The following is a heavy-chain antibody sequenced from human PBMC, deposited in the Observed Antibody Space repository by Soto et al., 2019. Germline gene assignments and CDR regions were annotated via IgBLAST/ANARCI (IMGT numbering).Heavy chain of an antibody. D-gene: IGHD4-17*01. CDR1: GYTFTNYG. J-gene: IGHJ5*02. CDR3: ARQTTVRSNWFDP. CDR2: ISGYNGDT. V-gene: IGHV1-18*01. Sequence: QVQLVQSGAEVKKPGASVKVSCKASGYTFTNYGITWVRQAPGQGLEWMGWISGYNGDTNYAQKLQGRVTMTTDTSTSTAYMEMSSLSSDDTAVYYCARQTTVRSNWFDPWGQGTLGTGSS.